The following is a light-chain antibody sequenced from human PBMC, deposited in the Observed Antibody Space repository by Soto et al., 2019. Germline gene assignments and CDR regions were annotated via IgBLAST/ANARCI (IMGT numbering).Light chain of an antibody. CDR3: QQSYSTPIT. J-gene: IGKJ5*01. CDR1: QRINIY. V-gene: IGKV1-39*01. CDR2: DAS. Sequence: DIQMTQSPSSLSTSIGDRVTITCRASQRINIYLNWYRQKPGKAPELLIYDASTLQSGVPSRFSGSGSGTEFTFTINSLQPEDFATYYCQQSYSTPITFGQGTRLEIK.